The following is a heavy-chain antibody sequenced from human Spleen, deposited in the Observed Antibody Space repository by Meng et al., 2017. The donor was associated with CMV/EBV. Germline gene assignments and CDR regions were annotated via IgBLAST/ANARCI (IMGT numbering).Heavy chain of an antibody. CDR1: GFRFDSHW. J-gene: IGHJ6*02. Sequence: ETLSLTCAASGFRFDSHWMGWVRQAPGKGLEWVANINQRGSEVYYLDSVRGRFTISRDNTKNSLYLQMNSLRAEDTAVYYCARDGGDYYYGMDVWGQGTTVTVSS. CDR2: INQRGSEV. CDR3: ARDGGDYYYGMDV. V-gene: IGHV3-7*01. D-gene: IGHD4-17*01.